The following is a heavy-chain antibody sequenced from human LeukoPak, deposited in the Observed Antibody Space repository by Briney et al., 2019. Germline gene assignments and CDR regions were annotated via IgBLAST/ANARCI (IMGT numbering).Heavy chain of an antibody. CDR2: ISSSGSTI. CDR1: GFTFSSYE. J-gene: IGHJ6*02. CDR3: ARGDHGIVVPAAPDGMDV. Sequence: GGSLRLSCAASGFTFSSYEMNWVRQAPGKGLEWVSYISSSGSTIYYADSVKGRFTISRDNAKNSLYLQMNSLRAEDTAVYYCARGDHGIVVPAAPDGMDVWGQGTTVTVSS. D-gene: IGHD2-2*01. V-gene: IGHV3-48*03.